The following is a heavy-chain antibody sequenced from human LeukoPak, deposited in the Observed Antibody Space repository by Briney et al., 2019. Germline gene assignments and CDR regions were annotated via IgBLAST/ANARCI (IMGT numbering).Heavy chain of an antibody. J-gene: IGHJ4*01. CDR3: AKDPRIAVAGSNAFDY. CDR1: GFTFSSYA. V-gene: IGHV3-23*01. D-gene: IGHD6-19*01. Sequence: GGSLRLSCAASGFTFSSYAMSWVRQAPGKGLEWVSAISGSGGSTYYADSVKGRFTISRDNSKNTLYLQMNSLRAEDTAVYYCAKDPRIAVAGSNAFDYWGQGTLVTVSS. CDR2: ISGSGGST.